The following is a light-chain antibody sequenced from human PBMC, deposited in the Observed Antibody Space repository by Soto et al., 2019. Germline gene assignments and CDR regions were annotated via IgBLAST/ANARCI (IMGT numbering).Light chain of an antibody. CDR1: QSVGSSY. CDR2: DAS. Sequence: ETVLTQSPGTLSLSPGERATLSCRASQSVGSSYLAWYQQKPGQAPRLLIYDASTRATGIPDRFSGSGSGTDFTITISSLEPEDFAVYYCQHYGRSPPSWTLGRGAKVEI. J-gene: IGKJ1*01. CDR3: QHYGRSPPSWT. V-gene: IGKV3-20*01.